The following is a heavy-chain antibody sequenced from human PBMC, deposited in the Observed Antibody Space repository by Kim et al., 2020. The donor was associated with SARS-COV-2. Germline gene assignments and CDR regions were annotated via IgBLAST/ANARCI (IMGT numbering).Heavy chain of an antibody. CDR2: IYSGGST. D-gene: IGHD2-21*02. J-gene: IGHJ6*03. CDR1: GFTVSSNY. CDR3: ARASWTVVTWYYYYMDV. Sequence: GGSLRLSCAASGFTVSSNYMSWVRQAPGKGLEWVSVIYSGGSTYYADSVKGRFTISRDNSKNTLYLQMNSLRAEDTAVYYCARASWTVVTWYYYYMDVWGKGTTVTVSS. V-gene: IGHV3-66*01.